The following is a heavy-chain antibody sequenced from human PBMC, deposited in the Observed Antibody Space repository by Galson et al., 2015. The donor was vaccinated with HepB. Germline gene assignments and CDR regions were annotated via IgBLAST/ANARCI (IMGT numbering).Heavy chain of an antibody. V-gene: IGHV5-51*01. D-gene: IGHD3-16*01. CDR3: GSLRGADPLGFDY. CDR2: IDRRDSET. CDR1: GYSFPSGW. Sequence: QSGAEVKKPGESLKISCKGSGYSFPSGWIGWVRQMPGKGLEWMGSIDRRDSETRYSPSFQGRVTISADKSISTAYLQWSSLRASDTAMYYCGSLRGADPLGFDYWGQGTLVTVSS. J-gene: IGHJ4*02.